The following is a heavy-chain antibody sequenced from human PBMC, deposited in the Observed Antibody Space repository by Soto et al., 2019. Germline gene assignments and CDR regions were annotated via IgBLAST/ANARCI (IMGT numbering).Heavy chain of an antibody. CDR3: ARHRGRSGELSYFDY. Sequence: PSETLSLTCTVSGGSISSYYWSWIRQPPGKGLEWIGYIYYSGSTNYNPSLKSRVTISVDTSKNQFSLKLSSVTAADTAVYYCARHRGRSGELSYFDYWGQGTLVTVS. V-gene: IGHV4-59*08. D-gene: IGHD3-16*02. CDR1: GGSISSYY. CDR2: IYYSGST. J-gene: IGHJ4*02.